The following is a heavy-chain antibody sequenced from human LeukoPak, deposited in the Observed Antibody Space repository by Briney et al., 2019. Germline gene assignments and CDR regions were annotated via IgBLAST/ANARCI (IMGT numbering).Heavy chain of an antibody. D-gene: IGHD6-13*01. CDR3: ARYSSSWSLRNWFDP. CDR2: IYYSGST. Sequence: SETLSLTCTVSGGSISSYYWSWIRQPPGKGLEWIGYIYYSGSTNYNPSLKSRVTISVDTSKNQFSLKLSSVTAADTAVYYCARYSSSWSLRNWFDPWGQGTLVTVSS. CDR1: GGSISSYY. V-gene: IGHV4-59*01. J-gene: IGHJ5*02.